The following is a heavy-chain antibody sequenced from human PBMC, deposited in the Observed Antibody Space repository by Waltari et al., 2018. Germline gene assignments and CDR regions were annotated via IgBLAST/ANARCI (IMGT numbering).Heavy chain of an antibody. CDR3: ARDLMVRGVANNWFDP. CDR2: IIPICGTA. J-gene: IGHJ5*02. Sequence: QVQLVQSGAEVKKPGSSVKVSCKASGGTFSSYAISWVRQAPGQGLEWMGGIIPICGTANYAQKFQGRVTITADESTSTAYMELSSLRSEDTAVYYCARDLMVRGVANNWFDPWGQGTLVTVSS. V-gene: IGHV1-69*12. D-gene: IGHD3-10*01. CDR1: GGTFSSYA.